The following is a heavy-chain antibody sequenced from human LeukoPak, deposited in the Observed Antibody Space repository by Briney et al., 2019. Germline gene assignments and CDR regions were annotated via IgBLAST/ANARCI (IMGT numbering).Heavy chain of an antibody. D-gene: IGHD3-9*01. CDR1: GFTFSDYY. V-gene: IGHV3-11*04. CDR2: ISSSGSTI. J-gene: IGHJ4*02. Sequence: GGSLRLSCAASGFTFSDYYMSWIRQAPGKGLEWVSYISSSGSTIYYADSVKGRFTISRDNAKNSLYLQMNSLRAEDTAVYYCAREIPRLRYFLESYYFDYWGQGTLVTVSS. CDR3: AREIPRLRYFLESYYFDY.